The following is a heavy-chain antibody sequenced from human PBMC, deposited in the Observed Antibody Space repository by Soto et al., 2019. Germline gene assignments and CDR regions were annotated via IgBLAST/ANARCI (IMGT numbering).Heavy chain of an antibody. CDR1: GFTFSNYG. V-gene: IGHV1-18*01. D-gene: IGHD2-8*01. CDR3: ARDIESVTAKHFFYYYAMDF. J-gene: IGHJ6*02. Sequence: GASVKVSCKASGFTFSNYGLNWVRQAPGQGLEWRGWVSANNGHTNYAQNLQGRVSMTTDTSTSTAYMELRGLTFDDTAVYYCARDIESVTAKHFFYYYAMDFWGQGTTVTVSS. CDR2: VSANNGHT.